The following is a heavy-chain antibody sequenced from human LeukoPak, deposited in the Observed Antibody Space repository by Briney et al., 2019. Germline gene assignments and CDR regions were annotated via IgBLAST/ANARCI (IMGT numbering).Heavy chain of an antibody. V-gene: IGHV4-34*01. CDR3: ARGYCRGGSCYFFWYFDL. J-gene: IGHJ2*01. CDR1: NGSFNSYY. Sequence: SETLSLTCAVYNGSFNSYYWSWIRQPPGKGLEWIGEVNHSGSTNYNPSLKSRVTISLNTSKNQFSLKLSSVTAADTAVYYWARGYCRGGSCYFFWYFDLWGRGTLVTVSS. CDR2: VNHSGST. D-gene: IGHD2-15*01.